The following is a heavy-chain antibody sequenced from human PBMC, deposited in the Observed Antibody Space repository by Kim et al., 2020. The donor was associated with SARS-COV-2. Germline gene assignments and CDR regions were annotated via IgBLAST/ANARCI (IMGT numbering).Heavy chain of an antibody. J-gene: IGHJ3*02. V-gene: IGHV4-39*01. CDR1: GGSISSSSYY. D-gene: IGHD4-17*01. CDR3: ASVTVTTSGAFDI. Sequence: SETLSRTCTVSGGSISSSSYYWGWIRQPPGKGLEWIGSIYYSGSTYYNPSLKSRVTISVDTSKNQFSLKLSSVTAADTAVYYCASVTVTTSGAFDIWGQGTMVTVSS. CDR2: IYYSGST.